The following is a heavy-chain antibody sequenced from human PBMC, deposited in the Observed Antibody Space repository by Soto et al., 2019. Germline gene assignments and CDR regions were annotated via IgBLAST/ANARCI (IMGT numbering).Heavy chain of an antibody. J-gene: IGHJ4*02. CDR3: PFGWGGGHEGY. Sequence: EVQKLESGGGLVQPGESLRLSCAASGLTFSAYPMSWVRQAPGKGLEWVSSISGSGDRTYYADSVKGRFTISRDNSKNTLYLQMNSLRVEDTAVYFCPFGWGGGHEGYWGQGTLVTVSS. CDR2: ISGSGDRT. V-gene: IGHV3-23*01. CDR1: GLTFSAYP. D-gene: IGHD5-12*01.